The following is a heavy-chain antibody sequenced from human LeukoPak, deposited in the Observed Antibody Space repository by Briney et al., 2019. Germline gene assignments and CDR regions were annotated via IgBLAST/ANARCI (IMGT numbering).Heavy chain of an antibody. Sequence: ASVKVSCKASGYTFTSYGISWVRQAPGQGLEWMGWISAYNGNTNYAQELQGRVTMTTDTSTSTAYMELRSLRSDDTAVYYCATETPGRYGGSDAFDYWGQGTLVTVSS. J-gene: IGHJ4*02. CDR1: GYTFTSYG. V-gene: IGHV1-18*01. D-gene: IGHD1-26*01. CDR3: ATETPGRYGGSDAFDY. CDR2: ISAYNGNT.